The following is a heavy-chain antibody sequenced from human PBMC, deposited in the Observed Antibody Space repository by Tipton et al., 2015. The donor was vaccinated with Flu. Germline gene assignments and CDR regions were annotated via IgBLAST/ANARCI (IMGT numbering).Heavy chain of an antibody. Sequence: SLRLSCAASGFNFDDYAMHWVRQAPGKGLEWVSDISWNSGNINYADSVKGRFTTSRDNAKNSLYLQINSLRSEDTALYYCAKDMEPGETSFGGFDTWGRGTMVAVSS. J-gene: IGHJ3*02. CDR1: GFNFDDYA. V-gene: IGHV3-9*01. CDR3: AKDMEPGETSFGGFDT. D-gene: IGHD2-15*01. CDR2: ISWNSGNI.